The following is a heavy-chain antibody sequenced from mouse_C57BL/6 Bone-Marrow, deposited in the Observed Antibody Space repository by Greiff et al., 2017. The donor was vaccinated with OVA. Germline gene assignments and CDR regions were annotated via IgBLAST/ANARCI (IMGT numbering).Heavy chain of an antibody. V-gene: IGHV1-55*01. Sequence: QVQLKQPGAELVKPGASVKMSCKASGYTFTSYWITWVKQRPGQGLEWIGDIYPGSGSTNYNEKFKSKATLTVDTSSSTAYMQLSSLTSEDSAVYYCARKGPHYSNYQFDYWGQGTTLTVSS. CDR1: GYTFTSYW. D-gene: IGHD2-5*01. CDR2: IYPGSGST. CDR3: ARKGPHYSNYQFDY. J-gene: IGHJ2*01.